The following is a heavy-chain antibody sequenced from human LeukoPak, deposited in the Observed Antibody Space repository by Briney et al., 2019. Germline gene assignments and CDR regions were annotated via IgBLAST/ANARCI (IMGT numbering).Heavy chain of an antibody. CDR1: GDSINYYY. D-gene: IGHD3-16*01. J-gene: IGHJ4*02. Sequence: PETLSLTCIVSGDSINYYYWSWIRQPPGKGLEWIGYIYYTGSTNYNPSLKSRVTMSVDTSKNHFSLKLSSVTAADTAVYYCARLGSYFDYWGQGTLVTVSS. CDR3: ARLGSYFDY. CDR2: IYYTGST. V-gene: IGHV4-59*08.